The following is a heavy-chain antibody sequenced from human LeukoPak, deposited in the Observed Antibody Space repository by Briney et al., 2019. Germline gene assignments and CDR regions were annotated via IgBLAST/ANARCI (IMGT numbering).Heavy chain of an antibody. Sequence: SETLSFTCAVYGGSFSGHYWSWIRQPPGKGLEWIGGINRSGSTNYNPSLKSRVTMSVDTSKNQFSLKMPSVTAADTAVYYCARDPKWAFGGLNGGDFDFWSQGSLVTVSS. CDR2: INRSGST. V-gene: IGHV4-34*01. J-gene: IGHJ4*02. CDR3: ARDPKWAFGGLNGGDFDF. CDR1: GGSFSGHY. D-gene: IGHD3-16*01.